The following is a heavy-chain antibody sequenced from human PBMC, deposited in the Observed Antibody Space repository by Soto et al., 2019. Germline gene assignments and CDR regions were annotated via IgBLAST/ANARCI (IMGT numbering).Heavy chain of an antibody. J-gene: IGHJ4*02. D-gene: IGHD4-17*01. V-gene: IGHV3-7*01. CDR1: GFTFSSYW. CDR3: ARASDYGDLWFDY. CDR2: IKKDGSEK. Sequence: GGSLRLSCAASGFTFSSYWMSWVRQAPGKGLEWVANIKKDGSEKYYVDSVKGRFTISRDNAKNSLYLQMNSLRAEDTAVYYCARASDYGDLWFDYWGQGTLVTVSS.